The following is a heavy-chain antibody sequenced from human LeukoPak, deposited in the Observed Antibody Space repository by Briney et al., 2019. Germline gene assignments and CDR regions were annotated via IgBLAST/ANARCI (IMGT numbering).Heavy chain of an antibody. V-gene: IGHV1-8*01. CDR2: MNPNSGNT. CDR1: GYTFTSYD. CDR3: ARLRGAAAEGYFDY. J-gene: IGHJ4*02. Sequence: VASVKVSCKASGYTFTSYDINWVRQATGQGLEWMGWMNPNSGNTGYAQKFQGRVTMTRNTSISTAYMELSSLRSEDTAVYYCARLRGAAAEGYFDYWGQGTLVTVSS. D-gene: IGHD6-13*01.